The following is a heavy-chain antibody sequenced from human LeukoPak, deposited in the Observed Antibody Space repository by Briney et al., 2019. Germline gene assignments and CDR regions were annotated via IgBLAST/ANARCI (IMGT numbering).Heavy chain of an antibody. J-gene: IGHJ4*02. D-gene: IGHD3-22*01. CDR3: ARDEAKGRHDSSGYYSGDY. V-gene: IGHV3-30*04. CDR1: GFTFSSYA. CDR2: ISYDGSNK. Sequence: PGGSLRLSCAASGFTFSSYAMHWVRQAPGKGLEWVAVISYDGSNKYYADSVKGRFTISRDNSKNTLYLRMNSLRAEDTAVYYCARDEAKGRHDSSGYYSGDYWGQGTLVTVSS.